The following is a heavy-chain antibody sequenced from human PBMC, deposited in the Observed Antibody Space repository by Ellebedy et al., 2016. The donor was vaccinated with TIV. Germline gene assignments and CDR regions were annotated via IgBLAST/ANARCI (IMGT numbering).Heavy chain of an antibody. Sequence: AASVKVSCKTSGYAFTSYGISWVRQAPGQGLEWMGWISAYDGDTKYPHKLQDRITMTRDTSTSTVYMELRSLGSDDTAIYYCARDRFKSDTYGRGGYWGQGTLVTVSS. V-gene: IGHV1-18*04. J-gene: IGHJ4*02. CDR2: ISAYDGDT. CDR1: GYAFTSYG. D-gene: IGHD2/OR15-2a*01. CDR3: ARDRFKSDTYGRGGY.